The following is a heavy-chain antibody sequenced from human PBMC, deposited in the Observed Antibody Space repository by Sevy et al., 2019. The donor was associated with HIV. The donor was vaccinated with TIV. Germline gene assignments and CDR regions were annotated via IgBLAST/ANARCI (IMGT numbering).Heavy chain of an antibody. D-gene: IGHD2-21*01. CDR1: GFTFDDYA. J-gene: IGHJ6*02. Sequence: GGSVRLSCAASGFTFDDYAMHWVRQVPGKGLEWVSGISWNSATIGYADSVKGRFTISRDNAKNSLFLQMNSLRAEDTALYYCAKDMGGIESFDYCSSYGIDVWGQGTTVTVSS. CDR2: ISWNSATI. V-gene: IGHV3-9*01. CDR3: AKDMGGIESFDYCSSYGIDV.